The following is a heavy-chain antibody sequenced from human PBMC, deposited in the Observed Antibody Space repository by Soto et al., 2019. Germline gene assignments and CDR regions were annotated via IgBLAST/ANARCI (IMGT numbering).Heavy chain of an antibody. CDR2: MNPNSGNT. J-gene: IGHJ4*02. CDR3: ARHLNSITIFGVVSTGFDY. CDR1: GYTFTSYD. D-gene: IGHD3-3*01. V-gene: IGHV1-8*01. Sequence: ASVKVFCKASGYTFTSYDINWVRQATGQGLEWMGWMNPNSGNTGYAQKFQGRVTMTRNTSISTAYMELSSLRSEDTAVYYCARHLNSITIFGVVSTGFDYWGQGTLVTVSS.